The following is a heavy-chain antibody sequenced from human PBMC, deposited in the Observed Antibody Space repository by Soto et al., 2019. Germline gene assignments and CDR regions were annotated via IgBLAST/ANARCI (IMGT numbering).Heavy chain of an antibody. CDR3: ARDLGTGSYAGDY. Sequence: QVQLVQSGAEVKKPGSSVKVSCTASGDIFSGYSISWVRQAPGQGLEWMGGIIPLFGSTNYAPKFQGRVTFTADQSTNTCYMELSSLKSEDTDVYYCARDLGTGSYAGDYWGQGTLVSVSS. V-gene: IGHV1-69*12. D-gene: IGHD2-2*01. CDR2: IIPLFGST. J-gene: IGHJ4*02. CDR1: GDIFSGYS.